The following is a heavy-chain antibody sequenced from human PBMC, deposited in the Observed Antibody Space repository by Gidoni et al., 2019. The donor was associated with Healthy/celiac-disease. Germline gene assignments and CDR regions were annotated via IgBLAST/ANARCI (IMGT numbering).Heavy chain of an antibody. Sequence: WIRQPPGKALEWLALIDWDDDKYYSTSLKTRLTISKDTSKNQVVLTMTNMDPVDTATYYCARIVYLDGMDVWGQGTTVTVSS. J-gene: IGHJ6*02. CDR3: ARIVYLDGMDV. D-gene: IGHD3-16*01. CDR2: IDWDDDK. V-gene: IGHV2-70*01.